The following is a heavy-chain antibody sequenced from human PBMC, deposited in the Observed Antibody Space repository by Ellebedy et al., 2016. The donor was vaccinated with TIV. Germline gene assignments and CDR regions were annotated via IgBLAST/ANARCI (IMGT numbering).Heavy chain of an antibody. J-gene: IGHJ4*02. CDR2: ISHDGSVK. D-gene: IGHD1-1*01. V-gene: IGHV3-30*18. Sequence: GESLKISCAASGFTFSRFGMQWVRQAPGKGLEWVAVISHDGSVKYYTDPVKGRFTISRDNSKNTVNLQLNSLRSEDTAVYYCAKETTELTATTLYWGQGTLVTVSS. CDR3: AKETTELTATTLY. CDR1: GFTFSRFG.